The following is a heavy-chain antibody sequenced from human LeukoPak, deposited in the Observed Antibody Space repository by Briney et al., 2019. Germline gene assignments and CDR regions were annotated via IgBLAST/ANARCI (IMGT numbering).Heavy chain of an antibody. D-gene: IGHD2-2*01. J-gene: IGHJ4*02. CDR2: ISYDGSNK. V-gene: IGHV3-30-3*01. CDR1: GFTFSSYA. Sequence: PGGSLRLSCAASGFTFSSYAMHWVRQAPGKGLEWVAVISYDGSNKYYADSVKGRFTISRDNSKNTLYLQMNSLRAEDTAVYYCAKDTVKIVVVPAGHFDYWGQGTLVTVSS. CDR3: AKDTVKIVVVPAGHFDY.